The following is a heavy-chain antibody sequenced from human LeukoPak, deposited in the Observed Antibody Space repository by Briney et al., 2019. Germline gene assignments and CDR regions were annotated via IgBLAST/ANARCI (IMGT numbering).Heavy chain of an antibody. D-gene: IGHD6-13*01. Sequence: GGSLDLSCAASGFPFISYTLTWVRQAPGKGLEGVASISDTSSKMFYADSVKGRFTISRDNSKEALYLEMTGLRGEDTAMYFCVRPYIMGYSSTWTWGYWGPGTQVTVSS. CDR2: ISDTSSKM. J-gene: IGHJ4*02. V-gene: IGHV3-21*01. CDR3: VRPYIMGYSSTWTWGY. CDR1: GFPFISYT.